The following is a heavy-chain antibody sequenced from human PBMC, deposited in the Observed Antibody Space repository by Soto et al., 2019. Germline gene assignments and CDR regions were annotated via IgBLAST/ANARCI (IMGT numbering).Heavy chain of an antibody. CDR1: GGSISSGGYY. J-gene: IGHJ6*02. CDR3: ARESTDFDYYDNGMDV. D-gene: IGHD3-22*01. Sequence: SETLSLTCTVSGGSISSGGYYWSWIRQHPGKGLEWIGYIYYSGNTYYNPSLKSRVTISVDTSKNQFSLKLSSVTAADTAVYYCARESTDFDYYDNGMDVWGQGTTVTVSS. CDR2: IYYSGNT. V-gene: IGHV4-31*03.